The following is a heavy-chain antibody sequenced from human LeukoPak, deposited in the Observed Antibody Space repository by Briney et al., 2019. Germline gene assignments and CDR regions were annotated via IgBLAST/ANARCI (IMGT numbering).Heavy chain of an antibody. D-gene: IGHD3-22*01. CDR2: IYPGDSHT. CDR3: ARTDSSGYRFDS. V-gene: IGHV5-51*01. J-gene: IGHJ4*02. CDR1: GYSFTTYW. Sequence: KPGESLKISCKGSGYSFTTYWIGWVRQMPGKGLEWMGIIYPGDSHTGYSPSFQGQVTISADKSITTAYLQWSSLEASDTAMYYCARTDSSGYRFDSWGQGTLVTVSS.